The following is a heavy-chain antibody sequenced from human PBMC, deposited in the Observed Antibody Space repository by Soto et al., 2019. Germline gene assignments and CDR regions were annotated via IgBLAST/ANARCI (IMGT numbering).Heavy chain of an antibody. CDR2: ISTYNGKT. CDR1: GYTFTSHG. CDR3: ARLLTEGATYREDAFDM. V-gene: IGHV1-18*01. D-gene: IGHD1-26*01. Sequence: QLQLVQSGGEVKTPGASVKVSCTTSGYTFTSHGVSWVRQAPGLGLEWMGWISTYNGKTDYAQKFQGRVTMTADTRTSTVYMEVRTLRSHDTSVYYCARLLTEGATYREDAFDMWGQGTKVTVSS. J-gene: IGHJ3*02.